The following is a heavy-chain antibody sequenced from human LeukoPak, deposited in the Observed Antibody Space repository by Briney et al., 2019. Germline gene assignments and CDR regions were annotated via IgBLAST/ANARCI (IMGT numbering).Heavy chain of an antibody. Sequence: GRSLRLSCAASGFTFDDYAMHWVRQAPGKGLEWVSGISWNSGSIGYADSVKGRFTISRDNAKNSLYLQMNSLRAEDTALYYCAKGIMDTANVIDYWGQGTLVTVSS. J-gene: IGHJ4*02. V-gene: IGHV3-9*01. D-gene: IGHD5-18*01. CDR1: GFTFDDYA. CDR2: ISWNSGSI. CDR3: AKGIMDTANVIDY.